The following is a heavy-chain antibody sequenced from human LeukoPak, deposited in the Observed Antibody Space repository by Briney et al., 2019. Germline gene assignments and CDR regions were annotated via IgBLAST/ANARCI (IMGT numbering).Heavy chain of an antibody. CDR1: GFTFDDYG. D-gene: IGHD3-22*01. CDR3: AKYYDSSPY. V-gene: IGHV3-23*01. CDR2: ISGSGGST. Sequence: GGSLRLSCAASGFTFDDYGMSWVRQAPGKGLEWVSAISGSGGSTYYADSVKGRFTISRDNSKNALYLQMNSLRAEDTAVYYCAKYYDSSPYWGQGTLVTVSS. J-gene: IGHJ4*02.